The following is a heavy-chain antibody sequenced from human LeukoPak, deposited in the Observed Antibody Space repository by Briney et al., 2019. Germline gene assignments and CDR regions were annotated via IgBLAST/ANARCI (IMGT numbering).Heavy chain of an antibody. D-gene: IGHD6-19*01. J-gene: IGHJ4*02. CDR3: VQGGWSREHYFDY. CDR1: GGSISSYY. V-gene: IGHV4-59*12. Sequence: SETLSLTCTVSGGSISSYYWSWIRQPPGKGLEWIGYIYYSGSTNYNPSLKSRVTISVDTSKNQFSLKLSSVTAADTAVYYCVQGGWSREHYFDYWGQGTLVTVSS. CDR2: IYYSGST.